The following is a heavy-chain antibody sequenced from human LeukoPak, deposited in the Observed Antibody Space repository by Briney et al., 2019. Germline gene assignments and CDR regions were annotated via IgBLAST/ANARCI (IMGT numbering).Heavy chain of an antibody. D-gene: IGHD1-1*01. J-gene: IGHJ6*02. V-gene: IGHV1-46*01. CDR3: ARGESNFYGMDV. CDR1: GYTFTNYY. CDR2: INPSGGST. Sequence: ASVKVSCKASGYTFTNYYMHWVRQAPGQGLEWMGMINPSGGSTSFAQRFQGTVTMTRDTSTGTVYVELSSLRSEDTAVYYCARGESNFYGMDVWGQGTAIIVSS.